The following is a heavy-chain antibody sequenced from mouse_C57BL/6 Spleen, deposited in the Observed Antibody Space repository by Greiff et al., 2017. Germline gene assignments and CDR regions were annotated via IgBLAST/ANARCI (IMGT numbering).Heavy chain of an antibody. D-gene: IGHD2-13*01. Sequence: SGPELVKPGASVKMSCKASGYTFTDYNMHWVKQSHGKSLEWIGYINPNNGGTSYIQKFKGKATLTVNKSSSTAYMELRSLTSEDSAVYYCARRGLTRYFDVWGTGTTVTVSS. CDR3: ARRGLTRYFDV. CDR2: INPNNGGT. V-gene: IGHV1-22*01. CDR1: GYTFTDYN. J-gene: IGHJ1*03.